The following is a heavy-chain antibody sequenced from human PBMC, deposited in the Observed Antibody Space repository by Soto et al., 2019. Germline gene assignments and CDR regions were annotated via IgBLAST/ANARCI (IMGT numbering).Heavy chain of an antibody. Sequence: QVQLQESGPGLVKPSETLSLTCRVSGGSMSGYYWSWVRLAPGKGLEWIGYVYYTGSTNYNPSLQSRVRSSVDTSNKHFSLSLSLVNAADTAVYFCARSIAVPSGHIDHWGQGIRVTISS. J-gene: IGHJ4*02. D-gene: IGHD6-6*01. CDR2: VYYTGST. V-gene: IGHV4-59*01. CDR1: GGSMSGYY. CDR3: ARSIAVPSGHIDH.